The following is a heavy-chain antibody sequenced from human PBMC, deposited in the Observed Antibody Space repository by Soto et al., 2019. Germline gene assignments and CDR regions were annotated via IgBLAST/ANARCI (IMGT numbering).Heavy chain of an antibody. Sequence: QVQLVQSGAEVKKPGSSVKVSCKASGGTFSSYAISWVRQAPGQGLEWMGGIIPIFGTANYAQKFQGRGTIXXDXSXXTADMERSSLRSEDTAVYYCAIAVAPGAYYYGMDVWGQGTTVTGSS. CDR3: AIAVAPGAYYYGMDV. CDR1: GGTFSSYA. D-gene: IGHD6-19*01. CDR2: IIPIFGTA. V-gene: IGHV1-69*12. J-gene: IGHJ6*02.